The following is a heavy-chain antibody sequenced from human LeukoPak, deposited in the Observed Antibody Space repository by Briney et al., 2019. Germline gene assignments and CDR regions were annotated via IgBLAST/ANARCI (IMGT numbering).Heavy chain of an antibody. V-gene: IGHV1-69*02. D-gene: IGHD3-10*01. CDR3: ARTYYGSGSSFDP. CDR1: GYTFTDYY. J-gene: IGHJ5*02. CDR2: IIPILGIA. Sequence: SVKVSCKASGYTFTDYYINWMRQAPGQGLEWMGRIIPILGIANYAQKFQGRVTITADKSTSTAYMELSSLRSEDTAVYYCARTYYGSGSSFDPWGQGTLVTVSS.